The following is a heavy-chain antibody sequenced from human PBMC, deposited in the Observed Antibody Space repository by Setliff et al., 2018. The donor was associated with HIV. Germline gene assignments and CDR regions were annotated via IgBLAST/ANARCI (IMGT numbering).Heavy chain of an antibody. CDR1: GGSISSSPSISSNSYY. J-gene: IGHJ1*01. V-gene: IGHV4-39*07. CDR2: IDSTGNT. D-gene: IGHD6-13*01. Sequence: SETLSLTCSVSGGSISSSPSISSNSYYWGWIRQTPGTGLEWIGSIDSTGNTYYNPSLKSRVTISVDTSRNQFSLRLSSVTAADTAIYYCARVPTSSWYVTTQRTKEYFQQWGQGTLVTVSS. CDR3: ARVPTSSWYVTTQRTKEYFQQ.